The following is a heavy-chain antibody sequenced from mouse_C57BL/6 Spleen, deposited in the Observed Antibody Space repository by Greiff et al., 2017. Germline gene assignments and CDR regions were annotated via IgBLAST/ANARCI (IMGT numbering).Heavy chain of an antibody. J-gene: IGHJ2*01. V-gene: IGHV1-59*01. CDR2: IDPSDSYT. Sequence: QVQLQQPGAELVRPGTPVKLSCKASGYTFTSYWMHWVKQRPGQGLEWIGVIDPSDSYTNYNQKFKGKATLTVDTSSSTAYMQLSSLTSEDSAVYYCARRYYYVSSFYYFDYWGQGTTLTVSS. CDR1: GYTFTSYW. CDR3: ARRYYYVSSFYYFDY. D-gene: IGHD1-1*01.